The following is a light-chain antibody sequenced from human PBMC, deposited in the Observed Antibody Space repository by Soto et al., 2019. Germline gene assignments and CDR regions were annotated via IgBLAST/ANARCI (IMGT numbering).Light chain of an antibody. CDR3: QQYNSPYLKT. V-gene: IGKV1-5*03. CDR2: KAS. Sequence: EIQMTQSPSTLSASVGDRVTITCRASQSISSWLAWYQQKPGKAPKLLIYKASSLESGVPSRFSGSGSGTEFTLTISSLQPDDFATYYCQQYNSPYLKTFGQGTKVEIK. CDR1: QSISSW. J-gene: IGKJ1*01.